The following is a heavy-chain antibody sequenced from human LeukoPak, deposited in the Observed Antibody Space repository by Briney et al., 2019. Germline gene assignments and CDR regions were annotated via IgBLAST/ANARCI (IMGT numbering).Heavy chain of an antibody. D-gene: IGHD6-19*01. CDR1: GYSFVTFW. V-gene: IGHV5-51*01. Sequence: GESLKISCKGSGYSFVTFWIGWVRQLPGKGLEWMGIIYPGDFDTIYTPSFQGQVTISADKSLSTAYLQCNSLKASDSAMYYCASSLRRSSGWSTSDYWGQGTLVTVSS. CDR2: IYPGDFDT. CDR3: ASSLRRSSGWSTSDY. J-gene: IGHJ4*02.